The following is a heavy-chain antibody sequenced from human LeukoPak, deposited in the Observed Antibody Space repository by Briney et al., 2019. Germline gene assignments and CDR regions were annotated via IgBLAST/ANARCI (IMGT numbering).Heavy chain of an antibody. Sequence: SETLSLTCAVYGGSFSGYYWSWIRQPPGKGLEWIGEINHSGSTNYNPSLKSRVTISVDTSKNQFSLKVSSVTAADTAVYYCAREVIVGATGYYYYGMDVWGQGTTVTVSS. D-gene: IGHD1-26*01. CDR2: INHSGST. V-gene: IGHV4-34*01. J-gene: IGHJ6*02. CDR1: GGSFSGYY. CDR3: AREVIVGATGYYYYGMDV.